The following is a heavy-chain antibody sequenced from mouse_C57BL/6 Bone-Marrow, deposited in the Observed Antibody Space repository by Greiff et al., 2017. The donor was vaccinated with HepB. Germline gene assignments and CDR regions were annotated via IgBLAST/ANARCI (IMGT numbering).Heavy chain of an antibody. Sequence: QVQLQQSGPGLVQPSQSLSITCTVSGFSLTSYGVHWVRQSPGKGLEWLGVIWSGGSTDYNAAFISRLSISKDNSKSQVFFKMNSLQADDTAIYYCARNSGMITPAYWGQGTLVTVSA. CDR1: GFSLTSYG. CDR2: IWSGGST. J-gene: IGHJ3*01. CDR3: ARNSGMITPAY. D-gene: IGHD2-4*01. V-gene: IGHV2-2*01.